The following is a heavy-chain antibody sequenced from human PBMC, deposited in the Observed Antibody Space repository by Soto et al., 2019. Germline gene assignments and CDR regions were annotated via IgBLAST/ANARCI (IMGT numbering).Heavy chain of an antibody. CDR3: ARAKDRQQFGGNYYSGIGV. CDR1: GGTFGNSA. CDR2: LIPIFPTP. Sequence: QVQLVQSGAEVKKPGSSVTVSCKASGGTFGNSAISWVRQAPGQGLEWMGGLIPIFPTPDYAQKFQGRVTITADESTSTAHMESPRLASEETAVYYWARAKDRQQFGGNYYSGIGVWGQGSTVTVSS. V-gene: IGHV1-69*12. D-gene: IGHD3-10*01. J-gene: IGHJ6*02.